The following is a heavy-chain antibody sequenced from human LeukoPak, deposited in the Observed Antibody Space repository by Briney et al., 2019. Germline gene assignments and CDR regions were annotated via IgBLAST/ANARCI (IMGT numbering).Heavy chain of an antibody. CDR2: IYYSGST. V-gene: IGHV4-59*01. J-gene: IGHJ4*02. CDR1: GGSISSYY. CDR3: ARSIVVVAFDY. Sequence: SETLSLTCTVSGGSISSYYWSWIRQPPGKGLEWIGYIYYSGSTNYNPSLMSRVTISVDTSKNQFSLKLSSVTAADTAVYYCARSIVVVAFDYWGQGTLVTVSS. D-gene: IGHD3-22*01.